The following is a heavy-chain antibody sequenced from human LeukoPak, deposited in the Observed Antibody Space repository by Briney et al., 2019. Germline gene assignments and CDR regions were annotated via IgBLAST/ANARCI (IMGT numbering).Heavy chain of an antibody. J-gene: IGHJ5*02. Sequence: SVKVSCKASGGTFSSYAISWVRQAPGQGLEWMGGIIPIFGTANYAQKFQGRVTITADKSTSTAYMELSSLRSEDTAVYYCARGLTVKRSGGPNWFDPWGQGTLVTVSS. V-gene: IGHV1-69*06. CDR2: IIPIFGTA. CDR1: GGTFSSYA. D-gene: IGHD3-16*01. CDR3: ARGLTVKRSGGPNWFDP.